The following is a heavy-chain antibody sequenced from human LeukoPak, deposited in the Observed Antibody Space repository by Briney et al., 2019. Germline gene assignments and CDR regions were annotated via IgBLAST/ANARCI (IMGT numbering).Heavy chain of an antibody. Sequence: GGSLRLSCAASGFTVSSNYMSWVRQAPGKGLEWVSVIYSGGGTYYADSVKGRFTISRDNSKNTLYLQMNSLRAEDTAVYYCARDRDTAAFDYWGQGTLVTVSS. V-gene: IGHV3-66*01. J-gene: IGHJ4*02. CDR2: IYSGGGT. CDR1: GFTVSSNY. D-gene: IGHD5-18*01. CDR3: ARDRDTAAFDY.